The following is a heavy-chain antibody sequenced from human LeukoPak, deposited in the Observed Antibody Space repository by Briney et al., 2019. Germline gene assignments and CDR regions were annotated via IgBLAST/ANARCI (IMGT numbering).Heavy chain of an antibody. J-gene: IGHJ4*02. CDR2: INPNSGGS. Sequence: ASVKVSCKASGYTFTGYYMHWVRQAPGQGLEWMGWINPNSGGSNYAQKFQGRVTLTRDTSISTAYMELSRLRSDDTAVYYCARASGGRCCGGYWGQGTLVTVSS. V-gene: IGHV1-2*02. CDR1: GYTFTGYY. D-gene: IGHD2-15*01. CDR3: ARASGGRCCGGY.